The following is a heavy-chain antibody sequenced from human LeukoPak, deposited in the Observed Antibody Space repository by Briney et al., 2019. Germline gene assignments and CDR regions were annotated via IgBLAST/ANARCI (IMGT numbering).Heavy chain of an antibody. D-gene: IGHD4-11*01. Sequence: SETLSLTCTVSSGSISTSNYYWGWVRQPPGKALEWIGNIFYSGSTYYSPSLKSRVTISLDTSRNQFSLKLNSVTAADTAVYYCARVPDSNYPYYFDYWGQGTLVTVSS. CDR2: IFYSGST. CDR1: SGSISTSNYY. V-gene: IGHV4-39*07. J-gene: IGHJ4*02. CDR3: ARVPDSNYPYYFDY.